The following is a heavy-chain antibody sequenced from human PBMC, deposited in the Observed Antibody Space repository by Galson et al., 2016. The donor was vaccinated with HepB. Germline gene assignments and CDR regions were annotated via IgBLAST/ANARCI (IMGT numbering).Heavy chain of an antibody. CDR1: DYNFDRYG. CDR2: INVYNGNT. V-gene: IGHV1-18*01. D-gene: IGHD6-13*01. CDR3: ARQKQQLGGLGWFDP. J-gene: IGHJ5*02. Sequence: SVKVSCKGSDYNFDRYGISWVRQAPGQGLEWMGWINVYNGNTEYAQKVEGRVTMTTDTSTSTAYMELRSLRYDDTAVYYCARQKQQLGGLGWFDPWGQGTLVTVSS.